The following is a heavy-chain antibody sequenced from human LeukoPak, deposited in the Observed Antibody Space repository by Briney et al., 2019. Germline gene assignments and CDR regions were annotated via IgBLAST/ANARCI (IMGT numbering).Heavy chain of an antibody. V-gene: IGHV1-69*13. J-gene: IGHJ6*02. Sequence: GASVKVSFKASGGTFISYAISWVGQATGQGLEWMGGIIPIFGTANYAQKFQGRVTITADESTSTAYMELSSLRSEDTAVYYCARGWYYYDSSGHPGGMDVWGQGTTVTVSS. CDR2: IIPIFGTA. CDR1: GGTFISYA. D-gene: IGHD3-22*01. CDR3: ARGWYYYDSSGHPGGMDV.